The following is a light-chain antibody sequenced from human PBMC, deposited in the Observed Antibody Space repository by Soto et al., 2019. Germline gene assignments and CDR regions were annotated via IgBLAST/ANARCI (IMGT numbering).Light chain of an antibody. V-gene: IGKV3-20*01. J-gene: IGKJ4*01. CDR2: DAS. Sequence: EFVLTQSPGTLCLSPGERATLSCLASQTVRNNYLAWYQQKPGQAPRLLIYDASSRATGIPDRFSGGGSGTDFTLTISRLEPEDFAVYYCQQFSSYPLTFGGGTKVDIK. CDR1: QTVRNNY. CDR3: QQFSSYPLT.